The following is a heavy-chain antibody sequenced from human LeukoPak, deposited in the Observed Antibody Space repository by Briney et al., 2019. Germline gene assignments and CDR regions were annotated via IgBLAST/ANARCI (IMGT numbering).Heavy chain of an antibody. CDR2: INPNSGGT. V-gene: IGHV1-2*06. D-gene: IGHD6-19*01. J-gene: IGHJ3*02. CDR1: GYTFTGYY. Sequence: GASVKVSCKASGYTFTGYYMHWVRQAPGQGLEWMGRINPNSGGTNYAQEFQGRVTMTRDTSISTAYMELSRLRSDDTAVYYCASDSSADAFDIWGQGTMVTVSS. CDR3: ASDSSADAFDI.